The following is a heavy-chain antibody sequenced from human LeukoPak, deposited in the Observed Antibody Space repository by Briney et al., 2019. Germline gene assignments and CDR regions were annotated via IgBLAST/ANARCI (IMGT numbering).Heavy chain of an antibody. J-gene: IGHJ4*02. D-gene: IGHD3-22*01. CDR2: ITSSGAAT. CDR3: AKDRPNYYGSNGHYYKLNGDC. Sequence: PGGSLRLSCAASGFTFSSYAMSWVRQARGKWLEWVSSITSSGAATYYADSVKGRFTISRDNSDNTLYLQMNSLRAEDTAVYYCAKDRPNYYGSNGHYYKLNGDCWGQGTLVTVSS. V-gene: IGHV3-23*01. CDR1: GFTFSSYA.